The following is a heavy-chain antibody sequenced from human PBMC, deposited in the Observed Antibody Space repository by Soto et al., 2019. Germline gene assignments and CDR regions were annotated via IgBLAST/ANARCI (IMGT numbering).Heavy chain of an antibody. V-gene: IGHV3-53*01. J-gene: IGHJ4*02. CDR2: IYSGGST. D-gene: IGHD3-10*01. CDR3: ARHGTYGSGSYYKNFDYYFDY. CDR1: GFTVSSNY. Sequence: EVQLVESGGGLIQPGGSLRLSCAASGFTVSSNYMSWVRQAPGKGLEWVSVIYSGGSTYYADSVKGRFTISRDNSKNTLYLQMNSLRAEDTAAYYCARHGTYGSGSYYKNFDYYFDYWGQGTLVTVSS.